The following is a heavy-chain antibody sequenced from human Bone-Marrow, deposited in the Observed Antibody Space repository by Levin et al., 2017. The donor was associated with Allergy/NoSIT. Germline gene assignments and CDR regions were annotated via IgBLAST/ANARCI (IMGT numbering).Heavy chain of an antibody. CDR3: ARDANYYGSGSIIFDS. CDR2: ISYSGGST. D-gene: IGHD3-10*01. V-gene: IGHV4-59*01. CDR1: GGSIYSYY. J-gene: IGHJ4*02. Sequence: SQTLSLTCTVSGGSIYSYYWSWLRQPPGKGLEWIAYISYSGGSTNYNPSLKSRVSISVDSSKKQFSLSLSSVTAADTAVYYCARDANYYGSGSIIFDSWGQGTVVTVSS.